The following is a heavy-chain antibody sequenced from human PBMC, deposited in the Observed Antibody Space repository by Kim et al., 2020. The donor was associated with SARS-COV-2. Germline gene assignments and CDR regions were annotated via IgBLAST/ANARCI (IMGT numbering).Heavy chain of an antibody. CDR3: ARDRNPNTIFGVVMVAYYYGMDV. CDR2: ISSSGSTI. D-gene: IGHD3-3*01. V-gene: IGHV3-48*03. CDR1: GFTFSSYE. Sequence: LSLTCAASGFTFSSYEMNWVRQAPGKGLEWVSYISSSGSTIYYADSVKGRFTISRDNAKNSLYLQMNSLRAEDTAVYYCARDRNPNTIFGVVMVAYYYGMDVWGQGTTVTVSS. J-gene: IGHJ6*02.